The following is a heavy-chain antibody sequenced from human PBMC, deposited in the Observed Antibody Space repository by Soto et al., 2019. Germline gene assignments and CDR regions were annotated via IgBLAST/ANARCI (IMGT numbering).Heavy chain of an antibody. J-gene: IGHJ6*02. CDR3: ARDARIAAAGNYYYYGMDV. Sequence: PSETLSLTCTVSGGSISSGGYYWSWIRQHPGKGLEWIGYIYYSGSTYYSPSLKSRVTISVDTSKNQFSLKLSSVTAADTAVYYCARDARIAAAGNYYYYGMDVWGQGTTVTVSS. V-gene: IGHV4-31*03. CDR1: GGSISSGGYY. D-gene: IGHD6-13*01. CDR2: IYYSGST.